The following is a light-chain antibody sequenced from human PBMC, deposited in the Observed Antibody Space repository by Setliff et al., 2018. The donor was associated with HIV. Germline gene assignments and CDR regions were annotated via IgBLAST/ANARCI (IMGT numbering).Light chain of an antibody. V-gene: IGLV2-23*02. J-gene: IGLJ2*01. CDR2: DVT. CDR1: SSDIGDYES. CDR3: SSYAGSDTWI. Sequence: QSVLAQPASVSGSPAQSITISCTGSSSDIGDYESVSWYQQHPGEVPKLIIYDVTKRPSGISNRFSASKSGNTASLTISGLQAEDEARYYCSSYAGSDTWIFGGGTKVTV.